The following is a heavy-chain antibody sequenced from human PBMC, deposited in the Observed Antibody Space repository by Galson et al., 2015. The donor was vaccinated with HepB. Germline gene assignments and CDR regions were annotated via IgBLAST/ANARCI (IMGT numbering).Heavy chain of an antibody. CDR1: GYSFTSYW. CDR3: ASDRGDYYDSSGWVDY. CDR2: IDPSDSYT. J-gene: IGHJ4*02. D-gene: IGHD3-22*01. V-gene: IGHV5-10-1*01. Sequence: QSGAEVKKPGESLRISCKGSGYSFTSYWISWVRQMPGKGLEWMGRIDPSDSYTNYSPSFQGHVTISADKSISTAYLQWSSLKASDTAMYYCASDRGDYYDSSGWVDYWGQGTLVTVSS.